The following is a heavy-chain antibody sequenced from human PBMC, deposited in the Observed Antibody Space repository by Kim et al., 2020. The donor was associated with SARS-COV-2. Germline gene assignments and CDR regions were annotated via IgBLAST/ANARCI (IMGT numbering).Heavy chain of an antibody. CDR3: AKDLVRYSYGTRYYMDV. J-gene: IGHJ6*03. D-gene: IGHD5-18*01. CDR2: ISYDGSNK. CDR1: GFTFSTYG. Sequence: GGSLRLSCAASGFTFSTYGMHWVRQAPGKWLEWVAVISYDGSNKYYADSVKGRFTISRDNSKNTLYLQMNSLRAEDTAVYYCAKDLVRYSYGTRYYMDVWGKGTTVTVSS. V-gene: IGHV3-30*18.